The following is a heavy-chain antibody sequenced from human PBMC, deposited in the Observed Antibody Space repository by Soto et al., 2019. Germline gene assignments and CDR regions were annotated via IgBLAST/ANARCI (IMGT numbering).Heavy chain of an antibody. Sequence: GGSLRLSCGASGFTFNRYAMSWVRQAPGKGREGVSAICGSGGSTYYADSVKGRFTLSRDNSKNTLYLQMNSLRAEDTAVYYCAKDGLDCSSTSCYFRVRLDYYYMSFWGKGTTVTVSS. CDR3: AKDGLDCSSTSCYFRVRLDYYYMSF. D-gene: IGHD2-2*01. CDR2: ICGSGGST. V-gene: IGHV3-23*01. J-gene: IGHJ6*03. CDR1: GFTFNRYA.